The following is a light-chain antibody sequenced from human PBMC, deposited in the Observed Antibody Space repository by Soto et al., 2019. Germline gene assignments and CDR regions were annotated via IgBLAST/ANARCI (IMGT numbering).Light chain of an antibody. CDR1: SSDVGGYNY. CDR2: DVN. CDR3: ASYTTTSTVI. J-gene: IGLJ2*01. Sequence: QSVLTQPASVSGSPGQSITISCTGTSSDVGGYNYVSWYQQHPGKAPKLLIYDVNNRPSGVSNRFSGSKSGNTASLTISGLQSADEADYNCASYTTTSTVIFGGGTKLTVL. V-gene: IGLV2-14*03.